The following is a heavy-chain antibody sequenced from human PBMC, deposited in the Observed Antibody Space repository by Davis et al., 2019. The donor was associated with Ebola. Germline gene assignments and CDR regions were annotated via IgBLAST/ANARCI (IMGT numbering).Heavy chain of an antibody. CDR3: ARGQIVGEHVGGYYFNYMDV. CDR2: ISAYNGNT. J-gene: IGHJ6*03. D-gene: IGHD2-21*01. V-gene: IGHV1-18*01. Sequence: ASVKVSCKASGYTFSTSGISWVRQAPGQGLEWMGWISAYNGNTNYAQKFQGRVTMTTDTSTSTAYMELSSLRSEDTAVYYCARGQIVGEHVGGYYFNYMDVWGKGTTVIVSS. CDR1: GYTFSTSG.